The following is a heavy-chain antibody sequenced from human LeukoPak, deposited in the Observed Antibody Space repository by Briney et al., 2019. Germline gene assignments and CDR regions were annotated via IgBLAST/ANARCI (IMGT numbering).Heavy chain of an antibody. Sequence: SQTLSLTCTVSGGSISSGSYYWSWIRQPAGKVLDWIGRIYTSGITNYHPSLTIRVTISVDTSKNQFSRKLSPVTAAATAVHYCAREYSRSSGVCQLYYYYGMDVWPQGTTVTVSS. CDR1: GGSISSGSYY. V-gene: IGHV4-61*02. J-gene: IGHJ6*02. CDR2: IYTSGIT. CDR3: AREYSRSSGVCQLYYYYGMDV. D-gene: IGHD6-6*01.